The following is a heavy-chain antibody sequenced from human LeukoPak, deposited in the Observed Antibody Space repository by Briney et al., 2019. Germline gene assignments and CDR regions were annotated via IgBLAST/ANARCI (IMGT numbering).Heavy chain of an antibody. V-gene: IGHV4-30-2*01. CDR2: IYHSGST. J-gene: IGHJ5*02. Sequence: PSETLSLTCAVSGGSISSGDYSWSCIRQPPGKGLEWIGYIYHSGSTYYNPSLKSRVTISVDRSKNQFSLKLSSVTAADTAVYYCARGGASCSSTSCRGSWFDPWGQGTLVTVSS. CDR1: GGSISSGDYS. D-gene: IGHD2-2*01. CDR3: ARGGASCSSTSCRGSWFDP.